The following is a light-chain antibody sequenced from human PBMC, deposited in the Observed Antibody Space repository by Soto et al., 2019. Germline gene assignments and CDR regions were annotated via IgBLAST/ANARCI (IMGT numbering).Light chain of an antibody. CDR1: RLGGKY. CDR2: DDN. CDR3: QAWDNSVI. Sequence: SYELTQAPSVSVSPGQTATMTCSGDRLGGKYVCWYQQKPGQSPVLVIYDDNKRPSGIPERFSGSNSGNTATLTISGTQPMDEADYYCQAWDNSVIFGGGTKVTVL. J-gene: IGLJ2*01. V-gene: IGLV3-1*01.